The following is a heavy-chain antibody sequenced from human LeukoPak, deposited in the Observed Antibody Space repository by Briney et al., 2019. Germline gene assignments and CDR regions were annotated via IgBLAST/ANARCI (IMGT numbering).Heavy chain of an antibody. CDR3: AANFDCGGDCYPSY. CDR1: GFTFSSYA. Sequence: GGSLRLSCAASGFTFSSYAMSWVRQAPGKGLEWVSAISGSGGSTYYADSVKGRFTISRDNSKNTLYLQMNSLRAEDTAVYYCAANFDCGGDCYPSYWGQETLVTVSS. V-gene: IGHV3-23*01. J-gene: IGHJ4*02. D-gene: IGHD2-21*02. CDR2: ISGSGGST.